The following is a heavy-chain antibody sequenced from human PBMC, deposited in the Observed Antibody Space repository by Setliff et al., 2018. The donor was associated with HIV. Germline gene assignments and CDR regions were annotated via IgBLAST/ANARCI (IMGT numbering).Heavy chain of an antibody. Sequence: PGESLKISCKASGDKSMTYWIGWVRQMPGKGLEWMGIIFPGDSDTKYSPSFEGQVTISADKSINTAYLQWTSLRAFDTAMYYCAKHMVRGAITGEAFDVWGQGTMVTVSS. V-gene: IGHV5-51*01. J-gene: IGHJ3*01. D-gene: IGHD3-10*01. CDR1: GDKSMTYW. CDR3: AKHMVRGAITGEAFDV. CDR2: IFPGDSDT.